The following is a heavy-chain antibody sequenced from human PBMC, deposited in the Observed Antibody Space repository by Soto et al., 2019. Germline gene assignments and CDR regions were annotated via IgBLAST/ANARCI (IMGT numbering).Heavy chain of an antibody. CDR2: IIPIFGTA. D-gene: IGHD6-13*01. Sequence: SVRVSCKASGGTFSSYDISWVRPAPGQGLEWMGGIIPIFGTANYAQKFQGRVTITADESTSTAYMELSSLRSEDTAVYYCAGTQLVPYYFDDWGQGTLVTFSS. J-gene: IGHJ4*02. CDR3: AGTQLVPYYFDD. V-gene: IGHV1-69*01. CDR1: GGTFSSYD.